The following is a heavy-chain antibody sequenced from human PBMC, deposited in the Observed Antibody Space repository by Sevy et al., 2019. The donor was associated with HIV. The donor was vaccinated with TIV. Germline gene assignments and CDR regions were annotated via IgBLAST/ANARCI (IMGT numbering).Heavy chain of an antibody. CDR3: ARDQAGPSDDYYYYYGMDL. CDR2: VSFDGSDK. D-gene: IGHD3-10*01. J-gene: IGHJ6*02. V-gene: IGHV3-30-3*01. Sequence: LSLTCAASGFILRNYVMHWVRQAPGKGLEWVAAVSFDGSDKFYADSVKGRFTISRDNSKNRLYLQTNSLRAEDTAVYYCARDQAGPSDDYYYYYGMDLWGQGTTVTVSS. CDR1: GFILRNYV.